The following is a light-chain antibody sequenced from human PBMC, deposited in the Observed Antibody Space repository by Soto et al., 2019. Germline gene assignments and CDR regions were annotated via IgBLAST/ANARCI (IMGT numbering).Light chain of an antibody. CDR1: EDINLF. Sequence: QMADSKCSVAGCVGEEGRIRWRASEDINLFLNWYQQQPGRAPQVLIYAASRLQRGVPSRFSASGSETSFTLTIRSLQPEDFAPSYCHQSLTTPRPFGQGTKVDIK. CDR3: HQSLTTPRP. CDR2: AAS. V-gene: IGKV1-39*01. J-gene: IGKJ1*01.